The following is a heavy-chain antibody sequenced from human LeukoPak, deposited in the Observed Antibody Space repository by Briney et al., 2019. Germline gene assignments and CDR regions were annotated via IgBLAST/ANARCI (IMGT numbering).Heavy chain of an antibody. V-gene: IGHV4-34*01. D-gene: IGHD6-13*01. J-gene: IGHJ5*02. CDR2: INHSGST. CDR1: GGSFSGYY. Sequence: PSETLSLTCAVYGGSFSGYYWSWVRQPPGKGLEWLGEINHSGSTNYNPSLKSRVTISGDTSKNQFSLKLSSVTAADTAVYYCAREMIAAAGSWFDPWGQGTLVTVSS. CDR3: AREMIAAAGSWFDP.